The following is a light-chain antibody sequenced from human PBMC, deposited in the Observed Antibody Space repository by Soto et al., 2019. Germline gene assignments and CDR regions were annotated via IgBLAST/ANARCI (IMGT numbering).Light chain of an antibody. V-gene: IGKV1-33*01. J-gene: IGKJ2*01. CDR1: QDISNY. CDR3: QQYDNLPYT. CDR2: DAS. Sequence: DIQMTQSPSSLSVSVGDRVTITCQESQDISNYLNWYQQKPGKAPKLLIYDASNLQTGVPSRFSGSGSGTDFSFTISSLQPEDIATYYCQQYDNLPYTFGQGTKLEIK.